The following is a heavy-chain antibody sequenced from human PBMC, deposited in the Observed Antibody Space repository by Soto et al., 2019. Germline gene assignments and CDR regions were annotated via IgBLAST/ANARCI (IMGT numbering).Heavy chain of an antibody. D-gene: IGHD6-13*01. CDR2: IHDSGSS. CDR1: GGSISNYY. V-gene: IGHV4-4*07. Sequence: SETLSLTCTVSGGSISNYYWSWIRQPAGKGLEWLGRIHDSGSSAYNPSLKSRVTMSTDTSKNQFSLNLNSVTAADTAVYYCTRGGASSKWLDPWGQGILVTVSS. J-gene: IGHJ5*02. CDR3: TRGGASSKWLDP.